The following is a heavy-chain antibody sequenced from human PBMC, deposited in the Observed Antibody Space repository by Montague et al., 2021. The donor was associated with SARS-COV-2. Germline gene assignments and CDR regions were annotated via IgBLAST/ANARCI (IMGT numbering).Heavy chain of an antibody. CDR1: GDSTSCPNCY. Sequence: SETLSLTCTVSGDSTSCPNCYWGWIRQAPGKGLDWIGTIYSSGTTYYNPSLKSRLTISIDTSKNQFSLKLTPVTAADTAVYYCARHRNYGDHSLDNWFHPWGQGTLVTVSS. D-gene: IGHD4-17*01. J-gene: IGHJ5*02. V-gene: IGHV4-39*01. CDR2: IYSSGTT. CDR3: ARHRNYGDHSLDNWFHP.